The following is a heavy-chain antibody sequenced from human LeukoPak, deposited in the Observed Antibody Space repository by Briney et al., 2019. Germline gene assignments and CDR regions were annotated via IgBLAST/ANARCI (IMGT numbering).Heavy chain of an antibody. D-gene: IGHD6-19*01. CDR1: GFTFSSHS. CDR2: ISSSSSYI. V-gene: IGHV3-21*01. J-gene: IGHJ5*02. Sequence: GGSLRLSCAASGFTFSSHSMNWARQAPGKGLEWVSSISSSSSYIYYADSVKGRFTISRDDAKNSLFLQMNSLRAEDTAVYYCARVGYSSGWYGWFDPWGQGTLVTVSS. CDR3: ARVGYSSGWYGWFDP.